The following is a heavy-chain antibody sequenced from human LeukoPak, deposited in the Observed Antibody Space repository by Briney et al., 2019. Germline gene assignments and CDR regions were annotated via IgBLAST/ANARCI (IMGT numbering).Heavy chain of an antibody. Sequence: ASVKVSCKVSGYTFTDYYMQWVQQAPGKGLEWMGLVDPEDGETIYAEKFQGRVTITADTPTDTAYMELSSLRSEDTAVYYCAILIVAGTHFDYWGQGTLVTVSS. V-gene: IGHV1-69-2*01. CDR3: AILIVAGTHFDY. CDR2: VDPEDGET. J-gene: IGHJ4*02. CDR1: GYTFTDYY. D-gene: IGHD6-19*01.